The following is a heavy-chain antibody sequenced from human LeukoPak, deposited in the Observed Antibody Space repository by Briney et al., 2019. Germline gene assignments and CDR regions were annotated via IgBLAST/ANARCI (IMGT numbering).Heavy chain of an antibody. CDR1: GFTFSSYS. V-gene: IGHV3-48*01. J-gene: IGHJ4*02. CDR2: ISSSSSTI. D-gene: IGHD3-10*01. CDR3: ARGFVGYYFDY. Sequence: GGSLRLSCAASGFTFSSYSMNWVRQAPGKGLEWVSYISSSSSTIYYADYVKGRFTISRDNAKNSLYLQMNSLRAEDTAVYYCARGFVGYYFDYWGQGTLVTVSS.